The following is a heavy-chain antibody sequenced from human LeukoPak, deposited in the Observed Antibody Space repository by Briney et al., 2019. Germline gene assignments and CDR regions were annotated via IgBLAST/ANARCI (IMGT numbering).Heavy chain of an antibody. CDR1: GFTVSSNY. V-gene: IGHV3-66*01. CDR2: IYSGGST. J-gene: IGHJ5*02. Sequence: GGSLRLSCAASGFTVSSNYMSWVRQAPWKGLEWVSVIYSGGSTYYADSVKGRFTISRDNSKNTLYLQMNSLRAEDTAVYYCAKDLEDGWFDPWGQGTLVTVSS. CDR3: AKDLEDGWFDP.